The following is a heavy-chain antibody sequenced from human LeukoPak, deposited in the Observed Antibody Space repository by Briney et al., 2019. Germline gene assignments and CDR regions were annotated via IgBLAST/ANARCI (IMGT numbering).Heavy chain of an antibody. J-gene: IGHJ6*04. CDR1: GFTFSGFA. V-gene: IGHV3-73*01. Sequence: GGSLRLSCGASGFTFSGFAMHWVRQASGKGLEWVGRIRSKANSYATAYAASVKGRFTISRDDSKNTAYLQMNSLKTEDTAVYYCARSYGSGSYYNPGDVWGKGTTVTVSS. CDR3: ARSYGSGSYYNPGDV. CDR2: IRSKANSYAT. D-gene: IGHD3-10*01.